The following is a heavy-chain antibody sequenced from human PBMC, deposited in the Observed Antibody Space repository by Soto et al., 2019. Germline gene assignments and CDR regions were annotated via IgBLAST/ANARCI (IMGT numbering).Heavy chain of an antibody. J-gene: IGHJ3*02. Sequence: QVQLVQSGAEVKKPGASVKVSCKVSGYTLTELSMHWVRQAPGKGHEWLGGFDPDDGETIYAQKIQGRVPMTEDTSTDTASMALSRLRAEDTAVYYCATRQSHCRGGICYSDAFDIWGQGTMVTVSS. CDR3: ATRQSHCRGGICYSDAFDI. CDR1: GYTLTELS. V-gene: IGHV1-24*01. CDR2: FDPDDGET. D-gene: IGHD2-15*01.